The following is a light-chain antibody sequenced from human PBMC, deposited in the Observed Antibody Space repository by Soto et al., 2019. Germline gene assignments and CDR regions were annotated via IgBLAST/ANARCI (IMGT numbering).Light chain of an antibody. CDR3: QQSSNSPYT. Sequence: EIVLTQSPGTLSLSPGERAILSCRASQSVASSYLVWFQQKPGQPPRLLIYGTSNRATGIPDRFSGSGSGTDFTLTITRLEPEDFAVYYCQQSSNSPYTFGRGTKLEIK. J-gene: IGKJ2*01. CDR1: QSVASSY. V-gene: IGKV3-20*01. CDR2: GTS.